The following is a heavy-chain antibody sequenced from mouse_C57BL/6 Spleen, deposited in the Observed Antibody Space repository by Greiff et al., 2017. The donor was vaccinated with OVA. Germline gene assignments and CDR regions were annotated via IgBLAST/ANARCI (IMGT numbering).Heavy chain of an antibody. CDR2: IYPGDGDT. J-gene: IGHJ4*01. CDR3: ARFKDDLRAMDY. V-gene: IGHV1-82*01. Sequence: VHLVESGPELVKPGASVKISCKASGYAFSSSWMNWVKQRPGKGLEWIGRIYPGDGDTNYNGKFKGKATLTADKSSSTAYMQLSSLTSEDSAVYFCARFKDDLRAMDYWGQGTSVTVSS. CDR1: GYAFSSSW.